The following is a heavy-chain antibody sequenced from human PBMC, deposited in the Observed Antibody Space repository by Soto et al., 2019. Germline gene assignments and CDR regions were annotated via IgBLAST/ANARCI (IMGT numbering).Heavy chain of an antibody. CDR2: IYYSGST. CDR1: GGSISSGGYY. CDR3: ARSGGLLWFGELLDVNWFDP. J-gene: IGHJ5*02. Sequence: QVQLQESGPGLVKPSQTLSLTCTVSGGSISSGGYYWSWIRQHPGKGLEWIGYIYYSGSTYYNPSLKSRVTISVDTSKNQFSLKLSSVTAADTAVYYCARSGGLLWFGELLDVNWFDPWGHGTLVTVSS. V-gene: IGHV4-31*03. D-gene: IGHD3-10*01.